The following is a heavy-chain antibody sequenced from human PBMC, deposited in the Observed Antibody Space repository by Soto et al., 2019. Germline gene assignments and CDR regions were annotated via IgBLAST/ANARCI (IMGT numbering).Heavy chain of an antibody. D-gene: IGHD3-3*01. CDR2: INPSGGST. CDR1: GYTFTSYY. Sequence: QVQLVQSGAEVKKPGASVKVSCKASGYTFTSYYMHWVRQAPGQGLEWMGIINPSGGSTSYAQKFQCRVTMTRDTSTSTVYMELSSLRSEDTAVYYCARGFIRFLEWLLSDFDYWGQGTLVTVSS. V-gene: IGHV1-46*01. CDR3: ARGFIRFLEWLLSDFDY. J-gene: IGHJ4*02.